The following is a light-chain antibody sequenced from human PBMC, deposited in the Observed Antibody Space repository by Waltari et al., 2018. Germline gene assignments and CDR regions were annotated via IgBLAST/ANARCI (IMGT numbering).Light chain of an antibody. Sequence: DVVMTQSPLSLPITPGQPASISCRSSQSLVHSNGNTYLSWYQQKPGQPPRRLIYEVSNQDSGVPDRVSGSGAGTDFTLKISRVEAEDVGVYYCGQGTHLPFTFGPGTKLDIK. CDR1: QSLVHSNGNTY. V-gene: IGKV2-30*02. J-gene: IGKJ3*01. CDR2: EVS. CDR3: GQGTHLPFT.